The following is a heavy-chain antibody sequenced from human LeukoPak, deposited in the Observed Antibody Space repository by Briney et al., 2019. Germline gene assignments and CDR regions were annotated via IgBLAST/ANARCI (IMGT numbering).Heavy chain of an antibody. Sequence: ASVKVSCKASGYTFTNYYMHWVRQAPGQGLEWMGWINPNSGGTNYAQKFQGRVTMTRDTSISTAYMELSRLRSDDTAVYYCARVHSVASNDAFDIWGQGTMVTVSS. CDR3: ARVHSVASNDAFDI. CDR2: INPNSGGT. J-gene: IGHJ3*02. D-gene: IGHD6-19*01. CDR1: GYTFTNYY. V-gene: IGHV1-2*02.